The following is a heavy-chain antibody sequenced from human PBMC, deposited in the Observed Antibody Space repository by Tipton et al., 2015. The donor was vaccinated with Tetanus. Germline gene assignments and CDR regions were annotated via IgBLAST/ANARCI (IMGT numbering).Heavy chain of an antibody. D-gene: IGHD2-8*01. CDR2: ISGGGHNT. V-gene: IGHV3-23*01. CDR3: TKDVGIVLFDY. Sequence: SLRLSCAASGFFFSDAWMNWVRQAPGEGLEWVSTISGGGHNTHYADSVQGRFTISRDNSKNTMYLQMNSLRAEDTAVYYCTKDVGIVLFDYWGQGTLVTVSS. J-gene: IGHJ4*02. CDR1: GFFFSDAW.